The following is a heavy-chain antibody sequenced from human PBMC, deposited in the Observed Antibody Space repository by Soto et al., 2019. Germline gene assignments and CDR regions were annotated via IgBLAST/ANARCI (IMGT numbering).Heavy chain of an antibody. CDR1: GGTFSSYA. CDR3: ARAVYYDSSGYYDAFDI. J-gene: IGHJ3*02. CDR2: IIPIFGTA. V-gene: IGHV1-69*01. D-gene: IGHD3-22*01. Sequence: QVQLVQSGAEVKKPGSSVKVSCKASGGTFSSYAISWVRPAPGQGLEWMGGIIPIFGTANYAQKFQGRVTITADEYTSTAYMELSSLRSEDTAVYYCARAVYYDSSGYYDAFDIWGQGTMVTVSS.